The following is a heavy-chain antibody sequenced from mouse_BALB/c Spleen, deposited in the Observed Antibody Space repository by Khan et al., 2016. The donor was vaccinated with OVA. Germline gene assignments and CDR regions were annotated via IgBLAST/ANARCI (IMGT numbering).Heavy chain of an antibody. CDR1: GYTFTSYW. CDR2: IDPSNSET. CDR3: ASTGYAACAY. J-gene: IGHJ3*01. V-gene: IGHV1-59*01. D-gene: IGHD2-14*01. Sequence: QIQLVQSGPELVRPGTSVKMSCKASGYTFTSYWMNWVKQRPGQGLEWIGMIDPSNSETSLNQKFKDKATLSEDKSSNTAYMQLSSLTSEDSAVYFCASTGYAACAYWGQGALVTVSA.